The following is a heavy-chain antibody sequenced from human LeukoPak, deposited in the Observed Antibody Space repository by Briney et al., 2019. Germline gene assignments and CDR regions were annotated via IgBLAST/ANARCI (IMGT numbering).Heavy chain of an antibody. CDR1: GGSISSSRDY. J-gene: IGHJ6*03. D-gene: IGHD2/OR15-2a*01. Sequence: ETSETLSLTCTVSGGSISSSRDYWGWIRQPPGKGLEWIGSIYYSGSTYYNPSLKSRVTISVDTSKNQFSLKLSSVTAADTAVYYCAREGSMALMDYYYYMDVWGKGTTVTVSS. CDR2: IYYSGST. CDR3: AREGSMALMDYYYYMDV. V-gene: IGHV4-39*02.